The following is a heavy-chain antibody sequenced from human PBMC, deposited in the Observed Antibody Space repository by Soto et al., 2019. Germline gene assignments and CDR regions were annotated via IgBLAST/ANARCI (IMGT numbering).Heavy chain of an antibody. CDR2: MNPNSGNT. CDR3: ATRSDCYYYGMDV. Sequence: QVQLVQSGAEVKKPGASVKVSCKASGYTFTSYDTNWVRLATGQWLERMGWMNPNSGNTGYAQKFQGRVTMTRNNSISTAYMELSSLRSEDTAVYYCATRSDCYYYGMDVWGQGTTVTVSS. CDR1: GYTFTSYD. V-gene: IGHV1-8*01. J-gene: IGHJ6*02.